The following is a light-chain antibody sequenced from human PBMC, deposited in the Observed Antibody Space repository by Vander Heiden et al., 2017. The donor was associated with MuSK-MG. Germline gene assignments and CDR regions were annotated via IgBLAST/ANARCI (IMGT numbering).Light chain of an antibody. CDR1: QSIRSY. CDR2: AAS. J-gene: IGKJ1*01. Sequence: DIQMTQPPSSLSASVGDRVTITCRASQSIRSYLNWYQQKPGKAPKLLIYAASSLQSGVPSRFSGSGSGTDFTLTISSLQPEDFATYYCQQSYSTPPTFGQGTKVEIK. V-gene: IGKV1-39*01. CDR3: QQSYSTPPT.